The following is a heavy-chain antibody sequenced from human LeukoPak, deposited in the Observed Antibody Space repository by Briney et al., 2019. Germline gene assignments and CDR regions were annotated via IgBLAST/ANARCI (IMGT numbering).Heavy chain of an antibody. CDR3: TRSWIQLLYYIDV. CDR1: GFTFGDYA. J-gene: IGHJ6*03. Sequence: GGSLRLSCTASGFTFGDYAMNWVRQAPGKGLEWVGFIRSKAYGGTPEYAASVKGRFTISRDDSKSIAYLQMNSLTTEDTAVYYCTRSWIQLLYYIDVWGRGTTVTISS. CDR2: IRSKAYGGTP. D-gene: IGHD5-18*01. V-gene: IGHV3-49*04.